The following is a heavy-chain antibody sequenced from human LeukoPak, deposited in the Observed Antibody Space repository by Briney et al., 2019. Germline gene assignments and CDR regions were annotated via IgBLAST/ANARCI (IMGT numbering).Heavy chain of an antibody. J-gene: IGHJ4*02. CDR2: IYYSGST. CDR3: ARISGSYYYFDY. Sequence: PSETLFLTCTVSGGSISSSSYYWGWIRQPPGKGLEWIGSIYYSGSTYYNPSLKSRVTISEDTSKNQFSLKLSSVTAADTAVYYCARISGSYYYFDYWGQGTLVTVSS. CDR1: GGSISSSSYY. V-gene: IGHV4-39*07. D-gene: IGHD1-26*01.